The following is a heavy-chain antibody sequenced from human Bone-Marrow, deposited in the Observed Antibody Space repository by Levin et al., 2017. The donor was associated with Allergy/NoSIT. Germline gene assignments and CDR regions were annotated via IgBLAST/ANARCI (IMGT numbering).Heavy chain of an antibody. CDR1: GGSITSYY. J-gene: IGHJ4*02. D-gene: IGHD2/OR15-2a*01. CDR2: IYYTGTT. CDR3: ARGDSTASGWS. Sequence: GSLRLSCTVSGGSITSYYWTWIRQPPGKGLEWIGYIYYTGTTTYSPSLKSRVAMSLDTSKNHFSLKLSSVTAADTAVYYCARGDSTASGWSWGQGTLVTVSS. V-gene: IGHV4-59*08.